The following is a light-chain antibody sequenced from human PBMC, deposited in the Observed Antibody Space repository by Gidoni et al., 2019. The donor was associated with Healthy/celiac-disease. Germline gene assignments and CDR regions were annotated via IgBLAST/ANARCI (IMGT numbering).Light chain of an antibody. V-gene: IGLV3-1*01. CDR3: QAWDSGTVI. CDR1: KLGDKY. CDR2: QDN. Sequence: SYELTQPPSVSVSPGPTATIACAGDKLGDKYASLYHHKPGQSPVLVVYQDNKRPSGIPERFSGSNSGNTATLTISGTQAMDEADYYCQAWDSGTVIFGGGTKLTVL. J-gene: IGLJ2*01.